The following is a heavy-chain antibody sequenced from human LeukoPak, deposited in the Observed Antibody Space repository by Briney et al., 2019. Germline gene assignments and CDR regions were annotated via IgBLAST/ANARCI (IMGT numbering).Heavy chain of an antibody. CDR2: IIPIFGTA. J-gene: IGHJ6*03. D-gene: IGHD2-2*01. V-gene: IGHV1-69*13. Sequence: SVKVSCKASGGTFSSYAISWVRQAPGQGLEWMGGIIPIFGTANYAQKFQGRVTITADESTSTAYMELSSLRSEDTAVYYCARGLCSSTSCYAAPAYYMDVWGKGTTVTISS. CDR3: ARGLCSSTSCYAAPAYYMDV. CDR1: GGTFSSYA.